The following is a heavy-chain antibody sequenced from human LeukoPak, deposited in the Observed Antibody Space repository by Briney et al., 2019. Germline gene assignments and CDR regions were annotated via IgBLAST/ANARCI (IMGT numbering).Heavy chain of an antibody. CDR2: INPSGGST. CDR3: ARESIMITFGGVGAFDI. J-gene: IGHJ3*02. Sequence: ASVKVSCKASGYTFTSYYMHWVRQAPGQGLEWMGIINPSGGSTSYAQKSQGRVTMTRDMSTSTVYMELSSLRSEDTAVYYCARESIMITFGGVGAFDIWGQGTMVTVSS. CDR1: GYTFTSYY. V-gene: IGHV1-46*01. D-gene: IGHD3-16*01.